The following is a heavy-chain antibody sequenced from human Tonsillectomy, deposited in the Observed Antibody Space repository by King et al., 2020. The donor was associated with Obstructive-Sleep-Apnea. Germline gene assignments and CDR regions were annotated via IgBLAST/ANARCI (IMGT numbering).Heavy chain of an antibody. CDR1: GFTFSSYA. V-gene: IGHV3-23*04. D-gene: IGHD3-16*02. J-gene: IGHJ4*02. CDR3: ASSRGRLGEISLFLDY. CDR2: ISGSGGST. Sequence: VQLVESGGGLVQPGGSLRLSCAASGFTFSSYAMSWVRQAPGKGLDWVSAISGSGGSTYYADSVKGRFTSSRDNSQNTLYLQMNSLRAEDTAVYYCASSRGRLGEISLFLDYWGQGTLVTVSS.